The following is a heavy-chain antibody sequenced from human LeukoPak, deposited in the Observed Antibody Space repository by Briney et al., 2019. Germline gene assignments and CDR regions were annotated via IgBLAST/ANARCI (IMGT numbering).Heavy chain of an antibody. Sequence: PGGSLRLSCAASGFTFSSYAMSWVRQAPGKGLEWVSAISGSGGSTYYADSVNGRFTISGDNSKNTLYLQMNSLRAEDTAVYYCAKGRPHDYGDYERFDYWGQGTLVTVSS. CDR1: GFTFSSYA. CDR2: ISGSGGST. V-gene: IGHV3-23*01. CDR3: AKGRPHDYGDYERFDY. D-gene: IGHD4-17*01. J-gene: IGHJ4*02.